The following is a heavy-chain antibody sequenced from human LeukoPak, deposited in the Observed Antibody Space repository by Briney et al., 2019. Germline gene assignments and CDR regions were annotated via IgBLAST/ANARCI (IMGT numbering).Heavy chain of an antibody. CDR3: AKGIDSSGYWADY. Sequence: PGRSLRLSCAASGFTFTNYGMHWVRQAPGKGLEWLALISYDGSDKNYADSVKGRFTISRDNSKNTLYMQMNSLRAEDTAVYYCAKGIDSSGYWADYWGQGTLVTVSS. CDR1: GFTFTNYG. V-gene: IGHV3-30*18. J-gene: IGHJ4*02. CDR2: ISYDGSDK. D-gene: IGHD3-22*01.